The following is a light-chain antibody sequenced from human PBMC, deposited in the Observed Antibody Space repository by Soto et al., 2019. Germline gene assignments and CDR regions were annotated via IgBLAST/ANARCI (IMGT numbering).Light chain of an antibody. J-gene: IGLJ3*02. CDR1: SSDVGGYNY. CDR3: SSYTSSSTWV. CDR2: DVS. V-gene: IGLV2-14*01. Sequence: QSALTQPASVSGSPGQSITISCTGTSSDVGGYNYVSWYQQHPGKAPKLMIYDVSNRPSGASNRFSSSKSGNTASLTISGLQAEDEADYYCSSYTSSSTWVFGGGTKVTVL.